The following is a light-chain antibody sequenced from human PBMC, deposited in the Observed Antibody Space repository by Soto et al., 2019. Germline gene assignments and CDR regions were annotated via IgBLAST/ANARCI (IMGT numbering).Light chain of an antibody. V-gene: IGKV3-20*01. CDR1: QSVSSAN. J-gene: IGKJ1*01. Sequence: IVLTQSPGTLSFSPGERSTLSCRASQSVSSANLAWYQQKPGQAPRLLIYGASSRATGIPDRFSGSGSGTVFTLTINILEPEDFAVYYCHQYGNSPQTFGQGTKVDIK. CDR3: HQYGNSPQT. CDR2: GAS.